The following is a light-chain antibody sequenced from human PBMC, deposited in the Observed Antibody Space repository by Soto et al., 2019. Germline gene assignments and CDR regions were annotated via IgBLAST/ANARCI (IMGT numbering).Light chain of an antibody. CDR1: QSISSW. J-gene: IGKJ4*01. Sequence: DIQMTQSPSTLSASVGDRVTITFRASQSISSWLAWYQQKPGKAPKLLIYDASSLESGVPSRISGSGSGTEFTLTISSLQPDEFATYYCQQYNSYALTFGGGTNVEIK. CDR3: QQYNSYALT. V-gene: IGKV1-5*01. CDR2: DAS.